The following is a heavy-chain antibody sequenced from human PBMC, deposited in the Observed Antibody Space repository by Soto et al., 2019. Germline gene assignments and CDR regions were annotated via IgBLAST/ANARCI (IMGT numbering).Heavy chain of an antibody. CDR1: GGTFSSYA. D-gene: IGHD6-13*01. Sequence: ASVKVSCKASGGTFSSYAINWVRQATGQGLEWMGWMNPNSGNTGYAQKFQGRVTMTRNTSISTAYMELSSLRSEDTAVYYCARVASSSWYDDYWGQGTLVTVSS. CDR2: MNPNSGNT. V-gene: IGHV1-8*02. J-gene: IGHJ4*02. CDR3: ARVASSSWYDDY.